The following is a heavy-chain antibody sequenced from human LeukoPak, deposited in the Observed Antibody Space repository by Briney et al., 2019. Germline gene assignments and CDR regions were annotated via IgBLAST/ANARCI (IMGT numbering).Heavy chain of an antibody. CDR3: ARDPLGITGTTRGDY. CDR2: IKQDGSEK. Sequence: GGSLRLSCAASGFTFSSYWMSWVRQAPGKGLEWVANIKQDGSEKYYVDSVKGRFTISRDNAKNSLYLQMNSLRAEDTAVYYCARDPLGITGTTRGDYWGQGTLVTVSS. D-gene: IGHD1-7*01. V-gene: IGHV3-7*01. CDR1: GFTFSSYW. J-gene: IGHJ4*02.